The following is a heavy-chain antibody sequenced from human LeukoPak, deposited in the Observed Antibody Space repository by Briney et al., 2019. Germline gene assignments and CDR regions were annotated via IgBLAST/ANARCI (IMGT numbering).Heavy chain of an antibody. CDR2: INPNSGGT. CDR3: ARGERVGATTFYFDY. Sequence: ASVKVSCKASGYIFTAYYMHWVRQAPGQGLEWMGWINPNSGGTNYAQKFQGRVTMTRDTSISTAYMELSRLRSDDTAVYYCARGERVGATTFYFDYWGQGTLVTVSS. J-gene: IGHJ4*02. D-gene: IGHD1-26*01. V-gene: IGHV1-2*02. CDR1: GYIFTAYY.